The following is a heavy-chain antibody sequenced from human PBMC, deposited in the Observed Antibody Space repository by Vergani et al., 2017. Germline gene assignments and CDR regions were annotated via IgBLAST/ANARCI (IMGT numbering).Heavy chain of an antibody. D-gene: IGHD3-16*01. CDR1: GHSISSGYY. CDR3: ASLLTGGIDY. Sequence: QVQLQESGPGLVKPSESLSLTCAVSGHSISSGYYWGWVRQPPGKGLEWIGSIYHTGTTSYNASLKSRVTISVDTSKNQFSLRLSFVTAADTAVYYCASLLTGGIDYWGRGTLVTVSS. CDR2: IYHTGTT. V-gene: IGHV4-38-2*01. J-gene: IGHJ4*02.